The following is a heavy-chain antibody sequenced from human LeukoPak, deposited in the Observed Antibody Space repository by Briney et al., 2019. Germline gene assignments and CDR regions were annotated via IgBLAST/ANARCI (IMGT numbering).Heavy chain of an antibody. CDR2: TYYRSKWYN. CDR1: GDSVSSNSAT. D-gene: IGHD6-13*01. CDR3: ARGSSSSSWYFDY. Sequence: SQTLSLTCAISGDSVSSNSATWTWIRQSPSRGLEWLGRTYYRSKWYNDYAVSAKSRITINPDSSKNQFSLQLNSATPEDTAVYYCARGSSSSSWYFDYWGQGTLVTVSS. V-gene: IGHV6-1*01. J-gene: IGHJ4*02.